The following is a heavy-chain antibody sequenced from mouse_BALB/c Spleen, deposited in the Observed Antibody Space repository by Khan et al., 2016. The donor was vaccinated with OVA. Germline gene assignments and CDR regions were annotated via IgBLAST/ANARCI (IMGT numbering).Heavy chain of an antibody. V-gene: IGHV3-2*02. J-gene: IGHJ2*01. CDR3: ARTARIKY. D-gene: IGHD1-2*01. CDR1: GYSITSGYG. CDR2: ISYSGST. Sequence: EVQLQESGPGLVKPSQSLSLTCTVTGYSITSGYGWNWIRQFPGNILEWMGYISYSGSTNYNAYFKSRISITRDTSKNQFLLQLNSVTTEDTATYYCARTARIKYWGQGTTLTVSA.